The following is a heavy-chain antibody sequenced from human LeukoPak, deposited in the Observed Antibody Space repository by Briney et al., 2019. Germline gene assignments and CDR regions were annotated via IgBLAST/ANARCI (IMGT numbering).Heavy chain of an antibody. Sequence: SETLSLTCTVSGGSISSYYWSWIRQPPGEGLEWIGYMSYSGSTNYNPSLKSRVTMSINTSKNQFSLRLSSVTAADTAVYYCARGSDFGDYWGQGTLVTVSS. CDR3: ARGSDFGDY. V-gene: IGHV4-59*01. D-gene: IGHD4-17*01. J-gene: IGHJ4*02. CDR2: MSYSGST. CDR1: GGSISSYY.